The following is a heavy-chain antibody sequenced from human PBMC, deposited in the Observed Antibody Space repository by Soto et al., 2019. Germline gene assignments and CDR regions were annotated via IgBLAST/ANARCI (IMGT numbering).Heavy chain of an antibody. Sequence: EVQLLESGGGLVQPGGSLRLSCAASGFTISNFAMSWVRQAPGKGLEWVSTFYSITGNTFYADSVKGRFTISRDNSKNTLYLEMSSLRAEDTAVYYCARDPPYRMYYFHYWGQGTLVTVSS. CDR2: FYSITGNT. J-gene: IGHJ4*02. D-gene: IGHD1-1*01. CDR1: GFTISNFA. CDR3: ARDPPYRMYYFHY. V-gene: IGHV3-23*01.